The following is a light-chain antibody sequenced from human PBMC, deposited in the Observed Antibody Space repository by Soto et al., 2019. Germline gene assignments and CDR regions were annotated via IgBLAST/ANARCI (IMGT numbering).Light chain of an antibody. CDR3: QQLHDYPIT. CDR2: AAS. Sequence: DIQLTQSPYFLSASVGDRVTITCRASQGIGSYLAWYQQKPGKXXKXXIYAASSLQSGVPSRFSGSGSGTDFTLTISSLQPEDCATYYCQQLHDYPITFGQGTRLEIK. V-gene: IGKV1-9*01. CDR1: QGIGSY. J-gene: IGKJ5*01.